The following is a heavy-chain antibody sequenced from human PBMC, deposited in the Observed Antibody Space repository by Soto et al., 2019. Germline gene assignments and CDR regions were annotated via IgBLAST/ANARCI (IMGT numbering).Heavy chain of an antibody. J-gene: IGHJ4*02. CDR2: ISAYNGNT. V-gene: IGHV1-18*01. Sequence: VQLVQSGAEVKKPGASVKVSCKASGYTFTSYGISWVRQAPGQGHEWMGWISAYNGNTNYAQKLQGRVTMTTDTSTSTAYMELRSLRSDDTPVYYCARAEGIVVVPAGMGYYWGQGTLVAVSS. CDR3: ARAEGIVVVPAGMGYY. D-gene: IGHD2-2*01. CDR1: GYTFTSYG.